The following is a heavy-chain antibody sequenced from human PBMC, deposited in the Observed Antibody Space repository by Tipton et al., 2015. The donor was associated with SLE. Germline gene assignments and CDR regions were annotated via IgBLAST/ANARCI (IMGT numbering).Heavy chain of an antibody. J-gene: IGHJ4*02. CDR3: ARSAISGVIMGGYFDF. V-gene: IGHV4-4*07. CDR1: GGSISSYY. Sequence: TLSLTCTVSGGSISSYYWSWIRQPAGKGLEWVGRIYTSGSTNYNPSLKSRVSMSVDTSKNQFSLKLSSVTAAGTAVYYCARSAISGVIMGGYFDFWGQGTLVTVSS. D-gene: IGHD3-3*01. CDR2: IYTSGST.